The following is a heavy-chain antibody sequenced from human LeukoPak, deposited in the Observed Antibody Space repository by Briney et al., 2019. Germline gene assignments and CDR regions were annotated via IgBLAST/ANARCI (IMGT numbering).Heavy chain of an antibody. CDR1: GLSFSSSW. V-gene: IGHV3-7*01. J-gene: IGHJ4*02. D-gene: IGHD4-17*01. CDR2: MNQDGSAK. CDR3: ARDPAYGALDY. Sequence: GGSLRLSCAASGLSFSSSWMTWVRQAPGKGLEWVANMNQDGSAKGYVDSVKGRFTISRDNAKNSLYLQMNSLRAEDTAVYYCARDPAYGALDYWGQGTLVTVSS.